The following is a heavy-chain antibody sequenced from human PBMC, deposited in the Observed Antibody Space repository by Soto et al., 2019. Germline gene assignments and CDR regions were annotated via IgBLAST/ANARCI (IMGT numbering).Heavy chain of an antibody. CDR1: GFTFSSDA. J-gene: IGHJ4*02. D-gene: IGHD6-13*01. CDR2: ISGSGGKL. V-gene: IGHV3-23*01. Sequence: EVPLLESGGGLVQPGGSLRLSCAASGFTFSSDAMSWVRQAPGKGLEWVSTISGSGGKLYYADSVKGRFTVSRDNSKNQLYLPMDSQRAEDTAVYYCAKRATGGSWSVFDYWGQGTLVTV. CDR3: AKRATGGSWSVFDY.